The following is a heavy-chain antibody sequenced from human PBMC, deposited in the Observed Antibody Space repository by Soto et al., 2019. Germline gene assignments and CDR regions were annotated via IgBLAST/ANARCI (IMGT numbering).Heavy chain of an antibody. Sequence: SETLSLTCTVSGGYITNYYWSWIRQPPGKGLEWIGYIFYSGNTNYNPSLRSRVTISVDTSKNQFSLRLSSVTAADTAVYYCARDSGYGDPFDYWGQGILVTVSS. D-gene: IGHD4-17*01. CDR3: ARDSGYGDPFDY. CDR1: GGYITNYY. CDR2: IFYSGNT. V-gene: IGHV4-59*01. J-gene: IGHJ4*02.